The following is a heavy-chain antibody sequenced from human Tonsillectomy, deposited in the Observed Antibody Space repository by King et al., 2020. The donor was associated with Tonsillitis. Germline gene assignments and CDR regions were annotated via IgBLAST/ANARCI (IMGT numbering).Heavy chain of an antibody. J-gene: IGHJ5*02. D-gene: IGHD6-19*01. Sequence: MQLQESGPGLVKPSETLSLTCTVSGGSISSPSYYWGWIRQSPGKGLEWIGTIYYSGITEYNPSLKSRVTISLDTSKNQLSLKLSSVTAADTAVYYCAIREQWLSDFYPWGQGTLVTVSS. V-gene: IGHV4-39*07. CDR2: IYYSGIT. CDR1: GGSISSPSYY. CDR3: AIREQWLSDFYP.